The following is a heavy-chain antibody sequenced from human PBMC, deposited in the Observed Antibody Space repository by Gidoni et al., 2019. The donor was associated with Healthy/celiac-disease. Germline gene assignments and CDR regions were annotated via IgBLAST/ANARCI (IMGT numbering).Heavy chain of an antibody. J-gene: IGHJ1*01. CDR1: GYTFTSYY. CDR2: INPSGGST. Sequence: QVQLVQSGAEVKKPGASVKVSCKASGYTFTSYYMHWVRQAPGQGLEWMGIINPSGGSTSYAQKFQGRVTMTRDTSTSTVYMELSSLRSEDTAVYYCARVNYDSSGYSGYFQHWGQGTLVTVSS. D-gene: IGHD3-22*01. V-gene: IGHV1-46*03. CDR3: ARVNYDSSGYSGYFQH.